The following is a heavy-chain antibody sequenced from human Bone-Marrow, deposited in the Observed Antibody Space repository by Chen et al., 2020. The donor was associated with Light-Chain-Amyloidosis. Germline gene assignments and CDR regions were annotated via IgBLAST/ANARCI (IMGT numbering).Heavy chain of an antibody. CDR3: ATPGSYYYDSSGYPHDAFDL. CDR1: GGSFSSYD. Sequence: QVQLVQSAAEVKKPGSAVKVSCKTSGGSFSSYDFSWVRQAPGQGLEWMGGIIPILGTPNYAQKFQGRVTITADESTTTVYMELRGLRSEDKAVYYCATPGSYYYDSSGYPHDAFDLWGQGTLVTVSS. D-gene: IGHD3-22*01. J-gene: IGHJ4*03. CDR2: IIPILGTP. V-gene: IGHV1-69*01.